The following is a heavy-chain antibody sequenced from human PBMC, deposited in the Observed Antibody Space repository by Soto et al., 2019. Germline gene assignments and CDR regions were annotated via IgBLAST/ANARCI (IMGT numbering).Heavy chain of an antibody. CDR2: INYSGST. Sequence: QVQLQGSGPGLVKPSETLSLTCTVSGGSISSYYWSWIRQPPGKGLEWIGYINYSGSTNYNPSLKSRVTISVDTSKNQFSLKLSSVTAADTAVYYCARENLGSSWYDYWGQGTLVTVSS. J-gene: IGHJ4*02. CDR1: GGSISSYY. D-gene: IGHD6-13*01. CDR3: ARENLGSSWYDY. V-gene: IGHV4-59*01.